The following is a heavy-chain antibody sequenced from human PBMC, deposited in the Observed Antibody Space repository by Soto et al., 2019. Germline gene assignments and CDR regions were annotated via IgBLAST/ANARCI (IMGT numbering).Heavy chain of an antibody. D-gene: IGHD5-18*01. CDR2: INAGNGNT. V-gene: IGHV1-3*01. J-gene: IGHJ4*02. CDR1: GYTFTSCP. Sequence: VSLHVSCKSSGYTFTSCPLPWVRQAPGQRLEWMGWINAGNGNTKYSQKFQGRVTITRDTSASTAYMELSSLRSEDTAVYYCARGLNGYSHYFDYWGQGTLVTVSS. CDR3: ARGLNGYSHYFDY.